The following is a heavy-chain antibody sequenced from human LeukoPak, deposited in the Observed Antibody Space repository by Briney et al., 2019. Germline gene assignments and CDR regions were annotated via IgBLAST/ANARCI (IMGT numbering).Heavy chain of an antibody. V-gene: IGHV3-72*01. J-gene: IGHJ6*02. CDR1: GFTFSDHY. CDR2: IRKKDQSYTT. CDR3: ARGGGLDV. Sequence: PGGSLRLSCAASGFTFSDHYMDWVRQAPGKGLEWVGRIRKKDQSYTTEYAASVKGRFTISRDDSKNSLYLQMNSLKAEDTAVYFCARGGGLDVWGQGATVTVSS. D-gene: IGHD3-16*01.